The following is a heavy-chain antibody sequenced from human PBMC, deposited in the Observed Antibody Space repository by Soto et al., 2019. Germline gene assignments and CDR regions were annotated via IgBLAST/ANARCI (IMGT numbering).Heavy chain of an antibody. CDR2: IDYSGST. Sequence: QVQLQESGPGLVKPSETLSLTCTVSGGSISSYYWSWIRQPPGKGLEWIGYIDYSGSTNYNPSLKSRVTISVDTSKNQFSLKLSSVTAADTAVYYCARGLERGDSGYDYGWFDPWGQGTLVTVSS. CDR3: ARGLERGDSGYDYGWFDP. CDR1: GGSISSYY. D-gene: IGHD5-12*01. J-gene: IGHJ5*02. V-gene: IGHV4-59*01.